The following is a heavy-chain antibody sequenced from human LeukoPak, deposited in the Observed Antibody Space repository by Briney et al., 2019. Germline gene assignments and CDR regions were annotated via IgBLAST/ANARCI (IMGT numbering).Heavy chain of an antibody. CDR3: SMVRGVTNYLDY. J-gene: IGHJ4*02. Sequence: RTGGSLRLSCAASGFTFSNAWMNWVRQAPGKGLEWVGRIKSKTDGGTIDYAAPVKGRFTISGDVSKNTLYLQMDNLTTEDTAVYYCSMVRGVTNYLDYWGQGTLVTASS. V-gene: IGHV3-15*01. CDR1: GFTFSNAW. D-gene: IGHD3-10*01. CDR2: IKSKTDGGTI.